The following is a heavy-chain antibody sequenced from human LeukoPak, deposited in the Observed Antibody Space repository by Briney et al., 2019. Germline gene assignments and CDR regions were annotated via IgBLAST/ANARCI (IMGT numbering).Heavy chain of an antibody. CDR2: IYPGDSDT. CDR3: ARPYGSGSYGRYDY. Sequence: KVSCKASGGTFSSYAISWVRQMPGKGLEWMGIIYPGDSDTRYSPSFQGQVTISADKSISTAYLQWSSLKASDTAMYYCARPYGSGSYGRYDYWGQGTLVTVSS. D-gene: IGHD3-10*01. V-gene: IGHV5-51*01. J-gene: IGHJ4*02. CDR1: GGTFSSYA.